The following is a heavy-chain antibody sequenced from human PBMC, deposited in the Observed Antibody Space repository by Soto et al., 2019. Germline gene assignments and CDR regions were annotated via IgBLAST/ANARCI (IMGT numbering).Heavy chain of an antibody. CDR3: ARGTPYSSGWYYFDF. CDR1: GFTFTTYG. D-gene: IGHD6-19*01. V-gene: IGHV3-30*03. CDR2: ISYDGTNK. Sequence: TGGSLRLCCAASGFTFTTYGMHWDRQAPGKGLEWVAVISYDGTNKFYEDSVDGRFTISRDNSKNMLFLQMNSLRTEDTAVYYCARGTPYSSGWYYFDFWGQGTLVT. J-gene: IGHJ4*02.